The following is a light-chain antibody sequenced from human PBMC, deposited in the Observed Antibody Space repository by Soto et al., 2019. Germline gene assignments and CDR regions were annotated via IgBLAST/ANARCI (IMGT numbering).Light chain of an antibody. V-gene: IGLV1-51*01. CDR1: SSNIGDNY. CDR2: GNY. CDR3: GTWDTSLSNWV. J-gene: IGLJ3*02. Sequence: QSVLTQPPSMSAAPGQRVTISCSGTSSNIGDNYVSWYRQFPGTAPELLIYGNYKRPSGIPDRFSGSKSGTSATLGITGLQTGDEADYYCGTWDTSLSNWVFGGGTKVTVL.